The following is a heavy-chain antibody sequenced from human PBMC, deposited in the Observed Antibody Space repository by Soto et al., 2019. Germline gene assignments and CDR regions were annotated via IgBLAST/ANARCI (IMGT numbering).Heavy chain of an antibody. Sequence: SVKVSCKASGGTFSSYAISWVRQAPGQGLEWMGGIIPIFGTANYAQKFQGRVTITADESTSTAYMELSSLRSEDTAVYYCARDREYSSSSARFIEKNYYYGMAVWGQGTTVTVSS. V-gene: IGHV1-69*13. J-gene: IGHJ6*02. CDR1: GGTFSSYA. D-gene: IGHD6-6*01. CDR2: IIPIFGTA. CDR3: ARDREYSSSSARFIEKNYYYGMAV.